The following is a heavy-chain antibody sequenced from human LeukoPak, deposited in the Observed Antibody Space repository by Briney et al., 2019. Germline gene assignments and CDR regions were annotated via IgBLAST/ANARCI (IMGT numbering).Heavy chain of an antibody. D-gene: IGHD6-19*01. Sequence: SETLSLTCTVSGGSISSYYWSWIRQPPGKGLEWIGYIYYSGSTNYNPSPKSRVTISVNTSKNQFSLKLSSVTAADTAVYYCAGGYSSGWYFDYWGQGTLVTVSS. CDR3: AGGYSSGWYFDY. CDR2: IYYSGST. CDR1: GGSISSYY. V-gene: IGHV4-59*01. J-gene: IGHJ4*02.